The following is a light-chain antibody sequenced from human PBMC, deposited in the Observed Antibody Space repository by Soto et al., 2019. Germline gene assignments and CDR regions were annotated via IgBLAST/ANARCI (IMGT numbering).Light chain of an antibody. Sequence: DIQMTQSPPSLSASVGDRVTITCRASQTVIRYLNWYQQKPGKAPKLLISVASSLQSGVPSRFNGSRSGTDFTLTISSLQPEDCATYYCQQTYSTPWTFGQGTKVEIK. CDR1: QTVIRY. J-gene: IGKJ1*01. CDR2: VAS. V-gene: IGKV1-39*01. CDR3: QQTYSTPWT.